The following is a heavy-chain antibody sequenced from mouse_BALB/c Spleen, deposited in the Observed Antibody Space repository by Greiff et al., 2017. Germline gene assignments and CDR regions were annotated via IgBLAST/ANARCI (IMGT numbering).Heavy chain of an antibody. CDR2: IDPENGDT. V-gene: IGHV14-4*02. D-gene: IGHD1-1*01. CDR3: NEGNYGSSYIAY. J-gene: IGHJ3*01. Sequence: DVKLQESGAELVRSGASVKLSCTASGFNIKDYYMHWVKQRPEQGLEWIGWIDPENGDTEYAPKFQGKATMTADTSSNTAYLQLSSLTSEDTAVYYCNEGNYGSSYIAYWGQGTLVTVSA. CDR1: GFNIKDYY.